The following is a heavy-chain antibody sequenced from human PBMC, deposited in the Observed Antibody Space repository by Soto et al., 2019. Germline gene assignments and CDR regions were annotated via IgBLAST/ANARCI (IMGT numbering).Heavy chain of an antibody. Sequence: EVHLVESGGDLVKPGGSLRLSCAASGFTFTNAWMSWVRQAPGKGLEWVGSIKRETDGGTTDYAAPVKGRFTISRDDSRNTLYLQMNNLKTDDTALYYCTTAATTVTTIDYWGQGTLVTVSS. CDR2: IKRETDGGTT. CDR3: TTAATTVTTIDY. D-gene: IGHD4-17*01. V-gene: IGHV3-15*01. CDR1: GFTFTNAW. J-gene: IGHJ4*02.